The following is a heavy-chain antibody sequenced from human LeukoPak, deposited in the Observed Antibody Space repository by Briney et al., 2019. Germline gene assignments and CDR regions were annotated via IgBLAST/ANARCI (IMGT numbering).Heavy chain of an antibody. CDR1: GFTFSNAW. V-gene: IGHV3-15*07. CDR2: IKSKTDGGTT. CDR3: TTDSFLNYYGSGSYYNVVY. J-gene: IGHJ4*02. Sequence: GGSLRLSCAASGFTFSNAWMNWFRQAPGKGLEWVGRIKSKTDGGTTDYAAPVKGRFTISRDDSKNTLYLQMNSLKTEDTAVYYCTTDSFLNYYGSGSYYNVVYWGQGTLVTVSS. D-gene: IGHD3-10*01.